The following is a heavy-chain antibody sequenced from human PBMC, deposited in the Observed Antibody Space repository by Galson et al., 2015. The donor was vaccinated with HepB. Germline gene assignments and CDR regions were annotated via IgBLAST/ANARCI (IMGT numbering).Heavy chain of an antibody. V-gene: IGHV3-30*04. J-gene: IGHJ4*02. D-gene: IGHD6-13*01. CDR2: ISYDGSNK. CDR3: ARVRGIAAAGIHFGRDY. Sequence: SLRLSCAASGFTFSSYAMHWVRQAPGKGLEWVAVISYDGSNKYYADSVKGRFTISRDNSKNTLYLQMNSLRAEDTAVYYCARVRGIAAAGIHFGRDYWGQGTLVTVSS. CDR1: GFTFSSYA.